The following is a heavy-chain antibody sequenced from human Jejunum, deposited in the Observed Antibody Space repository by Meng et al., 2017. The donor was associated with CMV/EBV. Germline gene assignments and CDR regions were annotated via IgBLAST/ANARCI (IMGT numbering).Heavy chain of an antibody. CDR1: AFSLSISGVG. CDR3: THRPMTSAYYYFDY. CDR2: IYWDDDK. Sequence: QVALTESGPTVVKPTQALSLTCPFSAFSLSISGVGVGWIRQPPGKALEWLALIYWDDDKRYSPSLKRRLTITKDTSKNQVVLTMTNMDPVDTATYYCTHRPMTSAYYYFDYWGQGTLVTVSS. D-gene: IGHD3-22*01. V-gene: IGHV2-5*02. J-gene: IGHJ4*02.